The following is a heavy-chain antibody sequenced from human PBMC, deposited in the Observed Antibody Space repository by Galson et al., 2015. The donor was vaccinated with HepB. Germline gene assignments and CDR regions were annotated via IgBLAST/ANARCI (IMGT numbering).Heavy chain of an antibody. V-gene: IGHV3-23*01. J-gene: IGHJ4*02. CDR1: GFTFSSYA. CDR3: AKDDRIVGAVDY. CDR2: ISGSGGST. D-gene: IGHD1-26*01. Sequence: SLRLSCAASGFTFSSYAMSWVRQAPGKGLEWVSAISGSGGSTYYADSVKGRFTISRDNSKNTLYLQMNSLRAEDTAVYYCAKDDRIVGAVDYWGQGTLVTVSS.